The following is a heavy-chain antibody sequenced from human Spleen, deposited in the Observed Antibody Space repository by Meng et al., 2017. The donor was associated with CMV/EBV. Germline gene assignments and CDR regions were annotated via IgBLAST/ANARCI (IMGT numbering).Heavy chain of an antibody. J-gene: IGHJ4*02. Sequence: GGSLRLSCVASGFTFNTYWMSWVRQAPGKGLEWVSVIYSGGSTYYADSVKGRFTISRDNSKNTLYLQMNSLRAEDTAVYYCARDRGRFLEWLLWYYWGQGTLVTVSS. CDR3: ARDRGRFLEWLLWYY. V-gene: IGHV3-53*01. CDR2: IYSGGST. D-gene: IGHD3-3*01. CDR1: GFTFNTYW.